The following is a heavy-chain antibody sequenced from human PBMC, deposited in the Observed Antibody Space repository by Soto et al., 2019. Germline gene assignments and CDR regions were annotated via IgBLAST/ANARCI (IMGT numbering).Heavy chain of an antibody. CDR2: IYHSGST. D-gene: IGHD1-26*01. Sequence: QVQLQESGPGLVKPSGTLSLTCAVSGGSISSSNWWSWVRQPPGKGLEWIGEIYHSGSTNYNPSLTSRVPISVDKSKNQFYLKLSSVTAADTAVYYCARVSGSYYYGMDVWGQGTTVTVSS. V-gene: IGHV4-4*02. J-gene: IGHJ6*02. CDR1: GGSISSSNW. CDR3: ARVSGSYYYGMDV.